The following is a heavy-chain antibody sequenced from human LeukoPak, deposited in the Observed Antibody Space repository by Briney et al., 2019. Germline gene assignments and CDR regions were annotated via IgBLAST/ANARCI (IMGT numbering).Heavy chain of an antibody. V-gene: IGHV1-69*05. D-gene: IGHD4-17*01. J-gene: IGHJ2*01. CDR1: GGTFRSYA. CDR2: IIPIFGTA. Sequence: SVKVSCKASGGTFRSYAISWVRQAPGQGLEWMGRIIPIFGTANYAQKFQGRVTITTDESTSTAYMELSSLRSEDTAVYYCARVFDYGDYVGWYFDLWGRGTLVTVSS. CDR3: ARVFDYGDYVGWYFDL.